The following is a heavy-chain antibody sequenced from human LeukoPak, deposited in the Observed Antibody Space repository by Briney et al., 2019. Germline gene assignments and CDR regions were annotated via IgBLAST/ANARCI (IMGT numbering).Heavy chain of an antibody. CDR3: ASGLSLYY. Sequence: GGSLRLSCAASGITFSSYEMNWVRQAPGKGLEWISHITSGGTTIYYADSVKGRFTISRDNAKKSLYLQMNSPRAEDTAVYYCASGLSLYYWGAGTVLSVSS. V-gene: IGHV3-48*03. J-gene: IGHJ4*02. CDR2: ITSGGTTI. CDR1: GITFSSYE. D-gene: IGHD3-16*01.